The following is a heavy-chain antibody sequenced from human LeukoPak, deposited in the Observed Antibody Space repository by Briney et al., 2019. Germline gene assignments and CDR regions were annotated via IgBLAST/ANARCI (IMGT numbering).Heavy chain of an antibody. CDR3: AKKLRAGYYYYGMDV. Sequence: GGSLRLSCVVSGFTVSNNYMSWVRQAPRKGLEWVSLIYSGGSTYYADSVKGRFTISRDNSKNTLYLQMNSLRAEDTAVYYCAKKLRAGYYYYGMDVWGQGTTVTVSS. V-gene: IGHV3-53*01. D-gene: IGHD2-21*01. CDR2: IYSGGST. CDR1: GFTVSNNY. J-gene: IGHJ6*02.